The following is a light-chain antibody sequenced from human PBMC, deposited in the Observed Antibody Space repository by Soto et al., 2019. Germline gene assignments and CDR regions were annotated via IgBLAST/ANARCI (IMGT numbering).Light chain of an antibody. CDR1: QSVSSN. CDR2: GAS. CDR3: QQYNNWPMT. J-gene: IGKJ1*01. Sequence: EIVMTQSPATLSVSPGARATLSCRASQSVSSNLAWYQQKPGQAPRLLLYGASTSATGIPARFSGSGSGTEFTLTISSLQSEDFAVYYCQQYNNWPMTFGQGTKVEIK. V-gene: IGKV3-15*01.